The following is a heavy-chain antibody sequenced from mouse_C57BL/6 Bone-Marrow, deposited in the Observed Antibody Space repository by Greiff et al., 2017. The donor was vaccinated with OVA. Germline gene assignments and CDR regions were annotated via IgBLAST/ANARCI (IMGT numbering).Heavy chain of an antibody. Sequence: VKVVESGPGLVAPSQSLSITCTVSGFSLTSYAISWVRQPPGKGLEWLGVIWTGGGTNYNSARKSRLSISKDNSKSQVFLKMNSLQTDDTARYYCARGPYYYGSSLYAMDYWGQGTSVTVSS. D-gene: IGHD1-1*01. CDR3: ARGPYYYGSSLYAMDY. V-gene: IGHV2-9-1*01. CDR1: GFSLTSYA. CDR2: IWTGGGT. J-gene: IGHJ4*01.